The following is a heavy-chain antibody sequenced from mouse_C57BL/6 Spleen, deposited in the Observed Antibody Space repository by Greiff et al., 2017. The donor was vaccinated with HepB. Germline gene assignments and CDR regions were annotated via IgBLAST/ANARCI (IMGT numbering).Heavy chain of an antibody. D-gene: IGHD1-1*01. CDR1: GYTFTDYY. Sequence: EVQLQQSGPELVKPGASVKISCKASGYTFTDYYMNWVKQSHGKSLEWIGDINPNNGGTSYNQKFKGKATLTVDKSSSTAYMELRSLTSEDSAVYYCARPLHYGSSHWYFDVWGTGTTVTVSS. CDR2: INPNNGGT. V-gene: IGHV1-26*01. J-gene: IGHJ1*03. CDR3: ARPLHYGSSHWYFDV.